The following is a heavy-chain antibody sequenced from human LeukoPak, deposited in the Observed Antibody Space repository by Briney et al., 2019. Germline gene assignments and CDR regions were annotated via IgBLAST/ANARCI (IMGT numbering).Heavy chain of an antibody. V-gene: IGHV4-39*07. J-gene: IGHJ3*02. Sequence: SETLSLTCTVSGGSISSSSYYWGWIRQPPGKGLEWIGSIYYSGSTYYNPSLKSRVTISVDTSKNQFSLKLSSVTAADTAVYYCAREWDDSSGYYPYDAFDIWGHGTMVTVSS. CDR3: AREWDDSSGYYPYDAFDI. D-gene: IGHD3-22*01. CDR2: IYYSGST. CDR1: GGSISSSSYY.